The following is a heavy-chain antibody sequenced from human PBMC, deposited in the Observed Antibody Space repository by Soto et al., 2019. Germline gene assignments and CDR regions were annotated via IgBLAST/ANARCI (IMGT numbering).Heavy chain of an antibody. CDR1: GFTFSSYA. CDR2: ISGSGGST. D-gene: IGHD3-3*01. V-gene: IGHV3-23*01. Sequence: GGSLRLSCAASGFTFSSYAMSWVRQAPGKGLEWVSAISGSGGSTYYADSVKGRFTISRDNSKNTLYLQMTSLRAEDTAVYYCAKVPASTRIFGVVIGPPHFDYWGQGTLVTVSS. J-gene: IGHJ4*02. CDR3: AKVPASTRIFGVVIGPPHFDY.